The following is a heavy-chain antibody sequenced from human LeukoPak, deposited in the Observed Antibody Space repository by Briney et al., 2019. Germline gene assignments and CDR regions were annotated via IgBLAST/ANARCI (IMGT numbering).Heavy chain of an antibody. CDR1: GFTFYDYA. D-gene: IGHD3-9*01. V-gene: IGHV3-9*01. Sequence: QTGGSVRLSCAASGFTFYDYAMQWVRQAPGKGRVGVSDISWSSGSIGYADSVKGRFTISRDNATSSPYLKMNSLRAEDTASYYCAKVCYAILTGYSGFLDYWGQGTLVTVSS. J-gene: IGHJ4*02. CDR2: ISWSSGSI. CDR3: AKVCYAILTGYSGFLDY.